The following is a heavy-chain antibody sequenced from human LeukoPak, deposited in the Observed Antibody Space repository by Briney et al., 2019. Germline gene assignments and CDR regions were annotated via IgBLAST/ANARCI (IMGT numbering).Heavy chain of an antibody. V-gene: IGHV5-51*01. CDR3: ARRPIAAHYYWYFDL. CDR1: GYSFTSYW. J-gene: IGHJ2*01. D-gene: IGHD6-6*01. Sequence: GESLKISCKGSGYSFTSYWIGWVRQLPGKGLKWMGIIYPGDSDTRYSPSFQGQVTISADKSISTAYLQWSSLKASDTAMYYCARRPIAAHYYWYFDLWGRGTLVTVSS. CDR2: IYPGDSDT.